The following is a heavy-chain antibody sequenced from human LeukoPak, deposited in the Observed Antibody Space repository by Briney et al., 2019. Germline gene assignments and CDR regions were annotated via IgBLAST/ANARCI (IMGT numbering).Heavy chain of an antibody. V-gene: IGHV1-46*01. J-gene: IGHJ4*02. CDR3: ARGSNYYFDSSADYPRY. Sequence: ASVKVSCKASGYTFTTYFIHWVRQAPGQGLEWMGIINPSGGSTSYAQKFQGRVTMTRDTSTSTVYMELSSLRSEDTAVYFCARGSNYYFDSSADYPRYWGQGTLVTVSP. D-gene: IGHD3-22*01. CDR2: INPSGGST. CDR1: GYTFTTYF.